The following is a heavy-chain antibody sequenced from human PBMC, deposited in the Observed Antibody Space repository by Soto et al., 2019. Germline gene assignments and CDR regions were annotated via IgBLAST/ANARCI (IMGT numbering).Heavy chain of an antibody. CDR1: GGSISSGDYY. V-gene: IGHV4-30-4*01. CDR3: ASDYSSSWQGPFDP. J-gene: IGHJ5*02. D-gene: IGHD6-13*01. Sequence: SETLSLTCTVSGGSISSGDYYWSWIRQPPGKGLEWIGYIYYSGSTYYNPSLKSRVTISVDKSKNQFSLKLSSVTAADTAVYYCASDYSSSWQGPFDPWGQGTLVTVSS. CDR2: IYYSGST.